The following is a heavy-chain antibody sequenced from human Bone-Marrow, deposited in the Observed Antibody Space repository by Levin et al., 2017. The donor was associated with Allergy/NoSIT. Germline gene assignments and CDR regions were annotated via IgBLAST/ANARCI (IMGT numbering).Heavy chain of an antibody. CDR1: GFIFSSYW. CDR3: ARASSFGPNDY. V-gene: IGHV3-74*01. Sequence: PGGSLRLSCAASGFIFSSYWMHWVRRAPGKGLVWVSRINSDGSSTTYADSVKGRFTVSRDNAKRTLYLQMNSLRAEDTALYYCARASSFGPNDYWGQGTLVTVSS. J-gene: IGHJ4*02. D-gene: IGHD2-2*01. CDR2: INSDGSST.